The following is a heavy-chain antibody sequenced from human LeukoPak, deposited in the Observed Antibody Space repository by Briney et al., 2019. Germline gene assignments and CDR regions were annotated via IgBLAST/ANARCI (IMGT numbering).Heavy chain of an antibody. V-gene: IGHV3-74*01. J-gene: IGHJ5*01. CDR1: GFSFSSYL. CDR3: AGEYSSWFDS. D-gene: IGHD6-13*01. Sequence: GGSLRLSCAASGFSFSSYLMHWVRQAPGKGLVWVSRINSDGSNTFYADSVRGRFTISRDDAKNTLYLQMNSLRAEDTAVYYCAGEYSSWFDSWGQGTLVTVSS. CDR2: INSDGSNT.